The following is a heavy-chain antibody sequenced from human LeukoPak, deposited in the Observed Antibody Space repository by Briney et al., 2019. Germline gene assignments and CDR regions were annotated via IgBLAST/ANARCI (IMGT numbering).Heavy chain of an antibody. Sequence: PGGSLRLSCSASGFTFSSYAMHWVRQAPGKGLEYVSAISRNGGSTYYADSVKGRFTISRDNSKNTLYLQMSSLRAEDTAVYYCVKWVYGSGIGWGQGTLVTVSS. V-gene: IGHV3-64D*06. CDR3: VKWVYGSGIG. J-gene: IGHJ4*02. CDR2: ISRNGGST. CDR1: GFTFSSYA. D-gene: IGHD3-10*01.